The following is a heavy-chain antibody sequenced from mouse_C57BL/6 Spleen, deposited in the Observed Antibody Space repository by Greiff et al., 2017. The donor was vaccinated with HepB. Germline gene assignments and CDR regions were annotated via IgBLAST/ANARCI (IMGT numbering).Heavy chain of an antibody. CDR2: IYPGNSDT. V-gene: IGHV1-5*01. CDR3: TRGAYYYGSSYEFAY. J-gene: IGHJ3*01. CDR1: GYTFTSYW. D-gene: IGHD1-1*01. Sequence: EVKLVESGTVLARPGASVKMSCKTSGYTFTSYWMHWVKQRPGQGLEWIGAIYPGNSDTSYNQKFKGKAKLTAVTSASTAYMELSSLTNEDSAVYYCTRGAYYYGSSYEFAYWGQGTLVTVSA.